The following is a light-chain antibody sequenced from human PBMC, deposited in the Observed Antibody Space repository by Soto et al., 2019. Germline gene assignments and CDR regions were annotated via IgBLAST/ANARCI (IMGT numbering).Light chain of an antibody. V-gene: IGLV2-14*01. CDR1: SSDVGGYNY. J-gene: IGLJ2*01. CDR2: EVS. CDR3: SSSTDTSIL. Sequence: QSALTQPASVSGSPGQSITISCTGTSSDVGGYNYVSWYQHHPGKAPKLMIYEVSNRPSGVSSRFSGSRSGNTASLTISGLQAEDEAHYYCSSSTDTSILFGGGTQLTVL.